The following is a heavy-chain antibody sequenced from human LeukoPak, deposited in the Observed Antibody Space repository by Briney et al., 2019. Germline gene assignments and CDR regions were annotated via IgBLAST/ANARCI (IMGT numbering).Heavy chain of an antibody. CDR3: AKDIGSSWYGNYFDY. CDR1: GFTFDDYA. J-gene: IGHJ4*02. Sequence: GGSLRLSCAASGFTFDDYAMHWVRQAPGKGLEWVSGISWNSGSIGYADSVEGRFTISRDNAKNSLYLQMNSLRAEDMALYYCAKDIGSSWYGNYFDYWGQGTLVTVSS. D-gene: IGHD6-13*01. CDR2: ISWNSGSI. V-gene: IGHV3-9*03.